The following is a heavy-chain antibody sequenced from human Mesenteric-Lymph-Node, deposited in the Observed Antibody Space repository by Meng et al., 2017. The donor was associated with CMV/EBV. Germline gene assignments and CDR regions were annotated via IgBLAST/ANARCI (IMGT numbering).Heavy chain of an antibody. J-gene: IGHJ5*02. Sequence: GSLRLSCTVSGYSISSGYYWGWIRQPPGKGLEWIGSIYHSGSTYYNPSPKSRVTISVDTSKNQFSLKLSSVTAADTAVYYCAREGYCSSTSCISNWFDPWGQGTLVTVSS. V-gene: IGHV4-38-2*02. D-gene: IGHD2-2*01. CDR2: IYHSGST. CDR3: AREGYCSSTSCISNWFDP. CDR1: GYSISSGYY.